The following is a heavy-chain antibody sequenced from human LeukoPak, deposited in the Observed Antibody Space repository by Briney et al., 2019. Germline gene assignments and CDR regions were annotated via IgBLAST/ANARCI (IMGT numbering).Heavy chain of an antibody. J-gene: IGHJ4*02. D-gene: IGHD6-19*01. CDR1: GFTFSSYA. CDR3: AKDAGGGSGWYHPNPLTLDY. Sequence: GGSLRLSCAASGFTFSSYAMSWVRQAPGKGLEWVSAISGSGGSTYYADSVKGRFTISRDNSKNTLYLQMNSLRAEDTAVYYCAKDAGGGSGWYHPNPLTLDYWGQGTLVTVSS. CDR2: ISGSGGST. V-gene: IGHV3-23*01.